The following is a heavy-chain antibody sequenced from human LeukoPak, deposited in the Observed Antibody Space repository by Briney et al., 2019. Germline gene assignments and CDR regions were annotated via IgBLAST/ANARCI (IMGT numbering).Heavy chain of an antibody. CDR2: ISISGSST. CDR1: GFTFSSYA. D-gene: IGHD5-12*01. CDR3: AKDREYSGYDFFLPFDY. V-gene: IGHV3-23*01. J-gene: IGHJ4*02. Sequence: PGGSLRLSCAASGFTFSSYAMSWVRQAPGKGLEWVSSISISGSSTYYADSVKGRFTISRDNSKNTLYLQMNSLRAEDTAIYYCAKDREYSGYDFFLPFDYWGQGTLVTVSS.